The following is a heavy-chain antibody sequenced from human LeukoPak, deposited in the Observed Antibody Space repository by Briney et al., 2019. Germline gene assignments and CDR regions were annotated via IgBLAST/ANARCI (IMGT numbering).Heavy chain of an antibody. V-gene: IGHV4-30-2*01. J-gene: IGHJ3*02. D-gene: IGHD3-10*01. CDR3: SFNLGSGSYAFDI. Sequence: SETLSLTCSVSGGSISGANYYWSWIRQPPGKGLEWIGCISQGGSTYYKPSLKSRVTISMDTSKNQFSLNLNSVTAADTAVYYCSFNLGSGSYAFDIWGQGTMVTVSS. CDR2: ISQGGST. CDR1: GGSISGANYY.